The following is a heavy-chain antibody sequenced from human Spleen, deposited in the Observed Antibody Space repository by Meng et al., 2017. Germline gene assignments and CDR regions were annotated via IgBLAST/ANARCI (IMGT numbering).Heavy chain of an antibody. V-gene: IGHV3-15*01. CDR3: TTDLPFTEGGVITT. CDR1: GFTFSNAY. J-gene: IGHJ5*02. D-gene: IGHD3-16*02. Sequence: GESLKISCEGSGFTFSNAYMTWVRQVPGKRLEWVGRIKSKPDGETTDYAAPVKGRFTISRDDAQNTLYLQMDSLKTEDTAVYYCTTDLPFTEGGVITTWGQGTLVTVSS. CDR2: IKSKPDGETT.